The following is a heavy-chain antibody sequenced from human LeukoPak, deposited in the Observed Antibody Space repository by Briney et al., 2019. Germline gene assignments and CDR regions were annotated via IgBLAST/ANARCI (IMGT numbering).Heavy chain of an antibody. Sequence: PGGSLRLSCAASGFTFSSYWMSWVRQAPGKGLEWVANIKQDGSEEYYVDSVKGRFTISRDNAKNSLYLQMNGLRAEDTAVYYCARDGEGHDYSNYLDYWGQGTLVTVSS. D-gene: IGHD4-11*01. V-gene: IGHV3-7*01. CDR1: GFTFSSYW. J-gene: IGHJ4*02. CDR3: ARDGEGHDYSNYLDY. CDR2: IKQDGSEE.